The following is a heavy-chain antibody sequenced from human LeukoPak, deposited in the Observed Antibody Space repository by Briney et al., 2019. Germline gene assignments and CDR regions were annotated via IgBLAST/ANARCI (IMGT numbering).Heavy chain of an antibody. CDR3: AKLNYYDSSESDY. J-gene: IGHJ4*02. V-gene: IGHV3-66*02. D-gene: IGHD3-22*01. Sequence: PGGSLRLSCAASGFTVSSNYISWVRQAPGKGLEWVSVIYSGGNKYYADSVKGRFIISRDNSKNTLYLQMNSLRAEDTAVYYCAKLNYYDSSESDYWGQGTLVTVSS. CDR2: IYSGGNK. CDR1: GFTVSSNY.